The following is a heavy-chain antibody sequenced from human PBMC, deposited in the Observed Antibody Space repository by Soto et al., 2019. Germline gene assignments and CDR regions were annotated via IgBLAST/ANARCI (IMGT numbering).Heavy chain of an antibody. J-gene: IGHJ4*02. D-gene: IGHD1-26*01. CDR2: INPSGGST. V-gene: IGHV1-46*01. Sequence: QVQLVQSGAEVKKPGASVKVSCKASGYTFTSYYMHWVRQAPGQGLEWMGIINPSGGSTSYAQKFQRRVTMTRDTSTSTVYMELSSLRSEDTAVYYCARVARVGATAWYFDYWGQGTLVTVSS. CDR3: ARVARVGATAWYFDY. CDR1: GYTFTSYY.